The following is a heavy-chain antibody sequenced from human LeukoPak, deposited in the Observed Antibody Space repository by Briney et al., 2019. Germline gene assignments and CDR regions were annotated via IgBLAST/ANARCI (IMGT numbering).Heavy chain of an antibody. CDR3: ARDRGDYYDSSGYYYVSY. V-gene: IGHV1-69*04. D-gene: IGHD3-22*01. Sequence: SVKVSCKASGGTFSSYTISWVRQAPGQGLVWMGRIIPTLGIGNYAQKFQGRVTITADKSTSTAYMELSSLRSEDTAVYCCARDRGDYYDSSGYYYVSYWGQGTLVTVSS. J-gene: IGHJ4*02. CDR1: GGTFSSYT. CDR2: IIPTLGIG.